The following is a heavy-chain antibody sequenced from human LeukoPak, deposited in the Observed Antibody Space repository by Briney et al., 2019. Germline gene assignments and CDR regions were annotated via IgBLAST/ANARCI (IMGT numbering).Heavy chain of an antibody. CDR2: IYPGDSDT. CDR3: AKIDRQYCSRTSCYALDY. CDR1: GYSFTNYS. Sequence: GESLKISCEGSGYSFTNYSIGWVRQMPGKGLEWMGIIYPGDSDTSYSPSFQGQVTISVDKSISTAYLQWSSLKASDTAIYYCAKIDRQYCSRTSCYALDYWGQGTQVTVSS. J-gene: IGHJ4*02. V-gene: IGHV5-51*01. D-gene: IGHD2-2*01.